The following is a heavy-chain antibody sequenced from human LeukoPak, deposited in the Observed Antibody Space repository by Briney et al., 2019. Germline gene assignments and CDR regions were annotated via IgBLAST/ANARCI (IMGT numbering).Heavy chain of an antibody. Sequence: ASAKVSCKASGYTFTSYDINWVPQATGQGLEWKGWMNPNSGNTGYAQKFQGRVTMTRNTPISTAYMELSRLRSEDTAVYYCARRGVYGSGSSNWFDPWGQGTLVTVSS. D-gene: IGHD3-10*01. CDR3: ARRGVYGSGSSNWFDP. J-gene: IGHJ5*02. CDR2: MNPNSGNT. CDR1: GYTFTSYD. V-gene: IGHV1-8*01.